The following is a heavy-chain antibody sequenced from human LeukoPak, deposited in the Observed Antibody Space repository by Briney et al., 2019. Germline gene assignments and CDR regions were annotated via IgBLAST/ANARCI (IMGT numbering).Heavy chain of an antibody. D-gene: IGHD3-10*01. CDR1: GGSFSGYY. V-gene: IGHV4-34*01. CDR3: ASRRFGELYDY. Sequence: PSETLSLTCAVYGGSFSGYYWSWIRQPPGKGLEWIGEINHSGSTNYNPSLKSRVTISVDTSKNQFSLKLSSVTAADTAVYYCASRRFGELYDYRGQGTLVTVSS. CDR2: INHSGST. J-gene: IGHJ4*02.